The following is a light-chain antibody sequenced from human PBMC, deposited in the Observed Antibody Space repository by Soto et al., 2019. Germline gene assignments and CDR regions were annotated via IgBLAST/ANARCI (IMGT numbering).Light chain of an antibody. CDR1: SSNIGAGYG. CDR3: QSYDNSLRGVI. CDR2: GNE. V-gene: IGLV1-40*01. Sequence: QAVVTQPPSVSGAPGQRVTISCTGSSSNIGAGYGVHWYQQFPGTAPKLLISGNENRPSGVPDRFSGSKSGTSASLAITGLQAEDEADYYCQSYDNSLRGVIFGGGTKLTVL. J-gene: IGLJ2*01.